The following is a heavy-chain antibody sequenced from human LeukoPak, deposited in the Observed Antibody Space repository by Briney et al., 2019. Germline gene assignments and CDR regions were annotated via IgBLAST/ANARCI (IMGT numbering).Heavy chain of an antibody. V-gene: IGHV4-4*07. D-gene: IGHD3-3*01. Sequence: SETLSLTCTVSGGSISSYYWSWIRQPAGKGLEWIGRIYTSGSTNYNPSLKSRVTMSVDTSKNQFSLKLSSVTAADTAVYYCARDLQHLYDFWSAYNWFDPWGQGTLVTVSS. CDR2: IYTSGST. CDR3: ARDLQHLYDFWSAYNWFDP. CDR1: GGSISSYY. J-gene: IGHJ5*02.